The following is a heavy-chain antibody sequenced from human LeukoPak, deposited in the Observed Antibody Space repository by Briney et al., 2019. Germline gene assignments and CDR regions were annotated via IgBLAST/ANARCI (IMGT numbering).Heavy chain of an antibody. J-gene: IGHJ4*02. D-gene: IGHD2-2*01. CDR3: VSFYETY. Sequence: GGSLRLSCAASGFTFDDYAMHWVRQAPGKGLEWVSGISWNGGSIGYADSVKGRFTISKDNAKNTVYLQMNNLRAEDTAVYYCVSFYETYWGRGTLVTVSS. V-gene: IGHV3-9*01. CDR1: GFTFDDYA. CDR2: ISWNGGSI.